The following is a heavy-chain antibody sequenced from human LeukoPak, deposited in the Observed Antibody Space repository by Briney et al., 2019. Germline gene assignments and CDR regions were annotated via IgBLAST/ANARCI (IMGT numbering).Heavy chain of an antibody. J-gene: IGHJ3*02. CDR3: ARDPGGTYPDAFDI. CDR2: ISSSIYYI. Sequence: PGGSLRLSCAASGFTFGSYGMNWVRQAPGKGLEWVSSISSSIYYIYYVDSVKGRFTISRDHARPPLSLQMNSLRAEDTAVYYCARDPGGTYPDAFDIWGQGTMVTVSS. CDR1: GFTFGSYG. V-gene: IGHV3-21*01. D-gene: IGHD1-26*01.